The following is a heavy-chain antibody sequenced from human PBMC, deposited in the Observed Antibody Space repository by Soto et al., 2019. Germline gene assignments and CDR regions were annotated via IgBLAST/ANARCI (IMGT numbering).Heavy chain of an antibody. CDR2: ISYDGSVK. CDR1: GFTFSNFG. Sequence: GGSLRLSCAASGFTFSNFGMHWVRQAPGKGLEWVALISYDGSVKYYADSVKGRFTISRDNSKNTLYLQMNSLRPEDTAVYYCAKRMDFWSVYTLDYWGQGTLVTVSS. V-gene: IGHV3-30*18. J-gene: IGHJ4*02. D-gene: IGHD3-3*01. CDR3: AKRMDFWSVYTLDY.